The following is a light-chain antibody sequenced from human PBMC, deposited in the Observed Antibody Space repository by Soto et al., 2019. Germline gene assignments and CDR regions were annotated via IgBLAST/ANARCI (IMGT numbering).Light chain of an antibody. CDR2: TNT. V-gene: IGLV1-44*01. Sequence: QSVLTQPPSASGTPGQSVSLSCSGSRSNIGTNTVNWYQQLPGTAPKLLFYTNTQRPSGVPDRFSASKSGTSASLAISGLQSEDEADYYCAAWDDSLNSVIFGGGTKLTVL. CDR1: RSNIGTNT. J-gene: IGLJ2*01. CDR3: AAWDDSLNSVI.